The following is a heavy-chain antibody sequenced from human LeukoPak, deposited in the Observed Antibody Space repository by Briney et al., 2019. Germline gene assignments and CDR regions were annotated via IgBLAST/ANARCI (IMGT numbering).Heavy chain of an antibody. CDR1: GGSFSGYY. J-gene: IGHJ5*02. D-gene: IGHD6-13*01. CDR3: ARVSPRRIAAAFYNWFDP. Sequence: SETLSLTCAVYGGSFSGYYWSWIRQPPGKGLEWIGEINHSGSTNYSPSLKSRVTISVDTSKNQFSLKLSSGTAADTAVYYCARVSPRRIAAAFYNWFDPWGQGTLVTVSS. CDR2: INHSGST. V-gene: IGHV4-34*01.